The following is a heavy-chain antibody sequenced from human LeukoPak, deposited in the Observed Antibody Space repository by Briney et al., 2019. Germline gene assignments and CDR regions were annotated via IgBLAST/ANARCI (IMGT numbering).Heavy chain of an antibody. V-gene: IGHV5-51*01. J-gene: IGHJ4*02. CDR1: GYSFTSYW. CDR3: ARLVGYCSGGSCYPFDY. Sequence: GESLKISCKGSGYSFTSYWIGWVRQMPGKGLEWMGIIYPGDSDTRYSPSFQGQVTISADKSISTAYLQWSSLKASDTAMYYCARLVGYCSGGSCYPFDYWGQGNPVTASS. CDR2: IYPGDSDT. D-gene: IGHD2-15*01.